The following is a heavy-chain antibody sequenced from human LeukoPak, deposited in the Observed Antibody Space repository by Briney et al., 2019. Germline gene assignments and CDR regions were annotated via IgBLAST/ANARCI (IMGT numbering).Heavy chain of an antibody. CDR3: ARDASSWYPDN. J-gene: IGHJ4*02. D-gene: IGHD6-13*01. Sequence: ASVKVSCKTSGYTFTNYGVSWVRQAPGQGLEWTGWLSAYNGDTHLAQKLQGRVTMTTDTFTTTAYMELRSLTSDDTAVYYCARDASSWYPDNWGQGTLVTVSS. CDR1: GYTFTNYG. CDR2: LSAYNGDT. V-gene: IGHV1-18*01.